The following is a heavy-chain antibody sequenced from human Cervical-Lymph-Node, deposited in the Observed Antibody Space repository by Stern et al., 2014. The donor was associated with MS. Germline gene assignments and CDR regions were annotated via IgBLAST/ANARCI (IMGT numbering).Heavy chain of an antibody. V-gene: IGHV3-33*01. Sequence: VQLVESGGGVVQPGRSLRLSCAASEFTFSNYGMHWVRQAPGKGLEWLAVIWYDGNKKYYADSVKGRFTISRDNSKNTLFLQMSSLTAEDTALYYCARGNWNYEGMGYWGQGTLVTVSS. D-gene: IGHD1-7*01. CDR2: IWYDGNKK. J-gene: IGHJ4*02. CDR1: EFTFSNYG. CDR3: ARGNWNYEGMGY.